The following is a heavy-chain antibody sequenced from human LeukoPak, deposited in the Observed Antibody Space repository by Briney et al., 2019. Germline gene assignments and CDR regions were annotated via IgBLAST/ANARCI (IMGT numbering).Heavy chain of an antibody. CDR2: IYYSGST. V-gene: IGHV4-59*01. CDR1: GGSISPYY. J-gene: IGHJ4*02. Sequence: PSETLSLTCIVSGGSISPYYWSWIRQPPGKGLEWIGYIYYSGSTNSNSSLRSRVTISVDTSKNQFSLNLSSVTAADTAVYYCARHYGTTGYFSSFFDYWGQGTLVTVSS. CDR3: ARHYGTTGYFSSFFDY. D-gene: IGHD3-22*01.